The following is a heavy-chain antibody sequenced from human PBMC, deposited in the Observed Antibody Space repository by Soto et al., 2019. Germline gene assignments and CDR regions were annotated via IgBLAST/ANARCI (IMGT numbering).Heavy chain of an antibody. CDR3: AREIVTAGGNNYFDP. J-gene: IGHJ5*02. V-gene: IGHV4-4*02. CDR1: GGTVASSHW. Sequence: SETLSLTCGVSGGTVASSHWWSWVRQSPGGGLEWIGNVYHTGDTNFNPSLQSRVTISVDKSNNQFSLRLNSLTAADTAVYFCAREIVTAGGNNYFDPWGPGTLVTV. D-gene: IGHD2-21*02. CDR2: VYHTGDT.